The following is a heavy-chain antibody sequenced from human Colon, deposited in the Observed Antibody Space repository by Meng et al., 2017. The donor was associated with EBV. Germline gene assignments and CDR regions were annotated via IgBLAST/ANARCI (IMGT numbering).Heavy chain of an antibody. D-gene: IGHD3-16*01. CDR1: GYLFSGYT. CDR2: INTNTGDP. V-gene: IGHV7-4-1*02. CDR3: TRAHDYLGVSGHLTIFEY. J-gene: IGHJ4*02. Sequence: QVQLVQSGSEWKKPGASVKVSCKASGYLFSGYTLNWVRQAPGQGLEWMGWINTNTGDPTYAQGFTGRFVFSLDTSVSTAYLQISGLKAEDTATYFCTRAHDYLGVSGHLTIFEYWGQGTLVTVS.